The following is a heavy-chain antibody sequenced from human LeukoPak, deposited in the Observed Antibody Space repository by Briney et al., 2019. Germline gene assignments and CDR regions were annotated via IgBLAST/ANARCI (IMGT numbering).Heavy chain of an antibody. CDR3: AKDNRDWNYVEDGFDP. V-gene: IGHV3-53*05. D-gene: IGHD1-7*01. Sequence: AGGSLRLSCAASGFTVSTRYISWVRQAPGKGPEWVSFIYTDGSTFYADSVKGRFTISRDNAKNSLYLQMNSLRAEDTALYYCAKDNRDWNYVEDGFDPWGQGTLVTVSS. J-gene: IGHJ5*02. CDR1: GFTVSTRY. CDR2: IYTDGST.